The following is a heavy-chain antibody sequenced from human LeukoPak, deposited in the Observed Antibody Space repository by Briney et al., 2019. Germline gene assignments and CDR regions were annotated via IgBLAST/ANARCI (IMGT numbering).Heavy chain of an antibody. CDR2: MNPNSGNT. D-gene: IGHD6-6*01. CDR3: AREGYSSSSSGDWFDP. CDR1: GYTFTSYD. Sequence: ASVKVSCKASGYTFTSYDINWVRQATGQGLEWMGWMNPNSGNTGYAQKFQGRVTMTRDMSTSTVYMELSSLRSEDTAVYYCAREGYSSSSSGDWFDPWGQGTLVTVSS. J-gene: IGHJ5*02. V-gene: IGHV1-8*01.